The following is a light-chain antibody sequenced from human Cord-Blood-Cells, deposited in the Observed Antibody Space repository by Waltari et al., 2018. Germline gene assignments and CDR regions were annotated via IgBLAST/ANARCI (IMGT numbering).Light chain of an antibody. CDR1: QSISSY. CDR3: MQGTHWPPYT. Sequence: DIQMTQSPSSLSASVGDRVTITCRASQSISSYLNWYQQKPGKAPKLLIYAASSLQSGVPDRFSGSGSGTDFTLKISRVEAEDVGVYYCMQGTHWPPYTFGQGTKLEIK. CDR2: AAS. V-gene: IGKV1-39*01. J-gene: IGKJ2*01.